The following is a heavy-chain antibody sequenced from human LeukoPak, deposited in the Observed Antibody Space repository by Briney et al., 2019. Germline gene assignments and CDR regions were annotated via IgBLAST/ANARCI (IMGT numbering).Heavy chain of an antibody. CDR2: IYYSGST. D-gene: IGHD6-13*01. Sequence: SETLSLTCTVSGGSISSSSYYWGWIRQPPGKGLEWIGSIYYSGSTYYNPSLKSRVTISVDTSKNQFSLKLSSVTAADTAVYYCARGTSSSWPYYYYYYMDVWGKGTTVTISS. CDR3: ARGTSSSWPYYYYYYMDV. V-gene: IGHV4-39*07. J-gene: IGHJ6*03. CDR1: GGSISSSSYY.